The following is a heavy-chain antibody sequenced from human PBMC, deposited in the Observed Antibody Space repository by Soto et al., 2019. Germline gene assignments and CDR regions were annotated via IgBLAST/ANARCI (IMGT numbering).Heavy chain of an antibody. V-gene: IGHV1-46*03. CDR2: INPSGGST. CDR1: GYTFTSYY. D-gene: IGHD3-10*01. CDR3: ARDKGSGSYWDAFDI. Sequence: ASVKVSCKASGYTFTSYYMHWVRQAPGQGLEWVGIINPSGGSTSYAQKFQGRVTMTRDTSTSTVYMELSSLRSEDTAVYYCARDKGSGSYWDAFDIWGQGTMVTVSS. J-gene: IGHJ3*02.